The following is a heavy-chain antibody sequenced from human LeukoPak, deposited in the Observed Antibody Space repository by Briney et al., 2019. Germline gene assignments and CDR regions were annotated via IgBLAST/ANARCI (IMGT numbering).Heavy chain of an antibody. V-gene: IGHV3-48*01. CDR2: ISCSSSTI. CDR1: GFTFSSYS. D-gene: IGHD6-13*01. CDR3: ARERIAAAGPSSPFHYYYYYMDV. J-gene: IGHJ6*03. Sequence: PGGSMRLSCAASGFTFSSYSMNWVRQAPGKGLEWVSYISCSSSTIYYADSVKGRFTISRDNAKNSLYLQMSSLRAEDTAVYYCARERIAAAGPSSPFHYYYYYMDVWGKGTTVTVSS.